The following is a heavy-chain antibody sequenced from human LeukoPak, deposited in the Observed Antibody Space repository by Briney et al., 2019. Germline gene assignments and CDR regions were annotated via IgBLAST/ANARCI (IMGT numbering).Heavy chain of an antibody. CDR1: GGSFSGYY. V-gene: IGHV4-34*01. CDR3: ARGLTGDRYPGGYFDL. Sequence: SETLSLTCAVYGGSFSGYYWSWIRQPPGKGLEWIGEINQSGSTNHNPSLKSRVTISVDTSKNLFSLKLSSVTAADTAVYYCARGLTGDRYPGGYFDLWGRGTLVTVSS. D-gene: IGHD7-27*01. CDR2: INQSGST. J-gene: IGHJ2*01.